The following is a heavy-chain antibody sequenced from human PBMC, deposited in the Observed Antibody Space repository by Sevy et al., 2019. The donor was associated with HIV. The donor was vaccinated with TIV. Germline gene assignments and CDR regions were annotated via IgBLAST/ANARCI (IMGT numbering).Heavy chain of an antibody. V-gene: IGHV3-9*01. J-gene: IGHJ4*02. CDR1: GFKFDDYA. CDR3: AKDSRRGDILTGYLNY. D-gene: IGHD3-9*01. CDR2: ITWDGVRT. Sequence: GGSLRLSCTASGFKFDDYAMHWVRQPPGKGLEWVSGITWDGVRTGYADSVKCRFIISRDNTKSSLYLQMNSLRAEDTALYYCAKDSRRGDILTGYLNYWGQGILVTVSS.